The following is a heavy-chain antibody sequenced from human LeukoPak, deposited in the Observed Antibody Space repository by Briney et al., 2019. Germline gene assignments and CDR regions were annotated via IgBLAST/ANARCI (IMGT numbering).Heavy chain of an antibody. V-gene: IGHV4-34*01. CDR1: GGSFSGYY. J-gene: IGHJ5*02. Sequence: SETLSLTCAVYGGSFSGYYWSWIRQPPGKGLEWIREINHSGSTNYNPSLKSRVTISVDTSKNQFSLKLSSVTAADTAVYYCARGPTYYYDSSGYPWGQGTLVTVSS. CDR2: INHSGST. CDR3: ARGPTYYYDSSGYP. D-gene: IGHD3-22*01.